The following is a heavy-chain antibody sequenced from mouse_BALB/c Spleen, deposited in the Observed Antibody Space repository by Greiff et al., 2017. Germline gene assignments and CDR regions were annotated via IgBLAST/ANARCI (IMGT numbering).Heavy chain of an antibody. V-gene: IGHV5-6-4*01. Sequence: DVLLVESGGGLVKPGGSLKLSCAASGFTFSSYTMSWVRQTPEKRLEWVATISSGGSYTYYPDSVKGRFTISRDNAKNTLYLQMSSLKSEDTAMYCCARAWTLAYWGQGTLVTVSA. CDR2: ISSGGSYT. CDR1: GFTFSSYT. J-gene: IGHJ3*01. CDR3: ARAWTLAY.